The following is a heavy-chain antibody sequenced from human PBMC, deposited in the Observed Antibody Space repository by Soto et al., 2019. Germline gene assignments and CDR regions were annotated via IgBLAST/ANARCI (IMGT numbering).Heavy chain of an antibody. CDR3: ARELRLQGSWRYYYYGMDV. CDR1: RGTFSGYA. J-gene: IGHJ6*02. V-gene: IGHV4-34*01. D-gene: IGHD6-13*01. CDR2: INHSGST. Sequence: SCKAFRGTFSGYAISWIRQPPGKGLEWIGEINHSGSTNYNPSLKSRVTISVDTSKNQFSLKLSSVTAADTAVYYCARELRLQGSWRYYYYGMDVWGQGTTVTVSS.